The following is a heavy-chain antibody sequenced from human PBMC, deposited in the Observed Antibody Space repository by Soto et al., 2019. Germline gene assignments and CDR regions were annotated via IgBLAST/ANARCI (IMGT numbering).Heavy chain of an antibody. V-gene: IGHV1-69*02. Sequence: SVKVACKASGGTFRSYTISWVRQATGQGLEWMGRIIPILGIANYAQKFQGRVTITADKSTSTAYMELSSLRSEDTAVFYCAKGTGTTVSSFDYWGQGTLVTFSS. J-gene: IGHJ4*02. CDR3: AKGTGTTVSSFDY. CDR2: IIPILGIA. CDR1: GGTFRSYT. D-gene: IGHD1-7*01.